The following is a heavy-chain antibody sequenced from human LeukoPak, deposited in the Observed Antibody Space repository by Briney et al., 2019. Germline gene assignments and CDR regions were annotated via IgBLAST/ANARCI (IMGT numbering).Heavy chain of an antibody. CDR3: ARIRDIGSNYGGPNAFDI. Sequence: SDTLSLTCSVSGGSIHAYYWTWIRQPPGKGLEWPGYIFFSGGTNYNASLKSRLSMSVDTSKNLFSLTLSSVTAADTAVYFCARIRDIGSNYGGPNAFDIWGQGTVVTVSS. CDR1: GGSIHAYY. CDR2: IFFSGGT. D-gene: IGHD1-26*01. J-gene: IGHJ3*02. V-gene: IGHV4-59*08.